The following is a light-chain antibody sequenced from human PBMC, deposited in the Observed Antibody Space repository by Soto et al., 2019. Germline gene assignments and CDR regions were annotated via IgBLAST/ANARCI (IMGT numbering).Light chain of an antibody. CDR3: MQALQSLYT. CDR2: LGS. J-gene: IGKJ2*01. Sequence: DVVMPQSPLSLPVTPGEPPSISCRSSQSLLHSNGYNDLDWYLQKPGQSPQLLIYLGSNRASGVPDRFSGGGSGTDFTLKISRLEAEDVCVDYCMQALQSLYTCGQATKLEIK. V-gene: IGKV2-28*01. CDR1: QSLLHSNGYND.